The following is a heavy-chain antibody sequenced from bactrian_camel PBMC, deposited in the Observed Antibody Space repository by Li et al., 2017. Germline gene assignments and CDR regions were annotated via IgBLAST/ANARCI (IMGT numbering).Heavy chain of an antibody. CDR2: IYPAGGT. J-gene: IGHJ4*01. V-gene: IGHV3S53*01. CDR1: GYDFGSLW. D-gene: IGHD2*01. Sequence: HVQLVESGGGSVQAGGSLRLSCVASGYDFGSLWMAWFRQAPGKEREGGAYIYPAGGTDSADSVRGRVTISRDYAENAVYLQMNSLKTEDTAVYYCATREFAWYFNDRTRYDYWGQGTQVTVS. CDR3: ATREFAWYFNDRTRYDY.